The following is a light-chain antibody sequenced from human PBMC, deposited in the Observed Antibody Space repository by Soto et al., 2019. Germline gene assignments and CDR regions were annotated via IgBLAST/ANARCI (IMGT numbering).Light chain of an antibody. CDR2: QAS. CDR1: QSISRQ. J-gene: IGKJ1*01. Sequence: DIQMTQSPSTLSASAGDRVSITCRASQSISRQLAWYQQKPGKAPNLLIYQASNLETGVPSRFTGSGSGTEFTLIISRLPADDVATYYCLQYQSYWTFGQGTKVEVK. CDR3: LQYQSYWT. V-gene: IGKV1-5*03.